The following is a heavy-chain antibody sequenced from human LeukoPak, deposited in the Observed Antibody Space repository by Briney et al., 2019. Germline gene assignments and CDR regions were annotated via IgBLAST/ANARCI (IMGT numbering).Heavy chain of an antibody. V-gene: IGHV3-30*18. CDR3: AKKTGNSPPDWYFDL. Sequence: GGSLRLSCAASGFTFSSYGMHWVRQAPGKGLEWVAVISYDGSNKYYADSVKGRFTISRDNSKNTLYLQMNSLRAEDTAVYYCAKKTGNSPPDWYFDLWGRGTLVTVSS. J-gene: IGHJ2*01. CDR2: ISYDGSNK. CDR1: GFTFSSYG. D-gene: IGHD4-23*01.